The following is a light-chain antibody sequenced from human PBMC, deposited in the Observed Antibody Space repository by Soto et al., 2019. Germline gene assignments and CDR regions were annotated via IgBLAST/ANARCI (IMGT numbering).Light chain of an antibody. CDR3: QQYGANSPWT. J-gene: IGKJ1*01. CDR2: KAP. V-gene: IGKV1-5*03. Sequence: DIQVTQSPSTLSASVGDRVTINGQASQNINDWLAWYQQKSGKAPKVLIDKAPSLESGVPSRFSGSGSGTEFTLTISSLQTEDFATYYCQQYGANSPWTFGQGTKVEIK. CDR1: QNINDW.